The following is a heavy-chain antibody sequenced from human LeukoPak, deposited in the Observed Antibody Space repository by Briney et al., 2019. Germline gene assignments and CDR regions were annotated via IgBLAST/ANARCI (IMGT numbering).Heavy chain of an antibody. CDR3: ARSWGVGYDFWSGYLDY. V-gene: IGHV3-11*04. Sequence: PGGSLRLSCAASGFTFSDYYVSWIRQTPGKGLEWVSHISSTGSTIYYADSVKGRFTISRDNAKNSLYLQMNSLRAEDTAVYYCARSWGVGYDFWSGYLDYWGQGTLVTVSS. CDR1: GFTFSDYY. D-gene: IGHD3-3*01. CDR2: ISSTGSTI. J-gene: IGHJ4*02.